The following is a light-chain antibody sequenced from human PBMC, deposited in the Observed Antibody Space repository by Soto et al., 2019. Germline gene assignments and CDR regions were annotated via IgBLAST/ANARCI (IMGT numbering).Light chain of an antibody. J-gene: IGLJ1*01. V-gene: IGLV1-40*01. CDR1: SSNIGAGYD. CDR2: INK. Sequence: QSVLAQPPSVSGAPGQRVTISCTGSSSNIGAGYDVHWYQQLPGTAPKLLIYINKNRPSGVPDRFSGSKSGTSASLAITGLQAEDEAAYYCQSYDSSPSGYVFGTGTKVTVL. CDR3: QSYDSSPSGYV.